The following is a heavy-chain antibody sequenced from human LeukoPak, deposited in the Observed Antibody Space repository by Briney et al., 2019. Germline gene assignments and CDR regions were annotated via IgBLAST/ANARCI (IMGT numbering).Heavy chain of an antibody. Sequence: GASLKISCKGSGYSFPSYWIGWVRQMPGKGLEWMGIIYPGDSDTRYSPSFQGQVTISADKSISTAYLRWSSLKASDTAMYYCARGASILWFGENYGMDVWGQGTTVTVSS. CDR2: IYPGDSDT. D-gene: IGHD3-10*01. CDR3: ARGASILWFGENYGMDV. J-gene: IGHJ6*02. CDR1: GYSFPSYW. V-gene: IGHV5-51*01.